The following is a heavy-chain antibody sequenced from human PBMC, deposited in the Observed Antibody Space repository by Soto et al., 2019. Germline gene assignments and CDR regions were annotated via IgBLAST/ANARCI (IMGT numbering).Heavy chain of an antibody. CDR1: GGSFSGYY. Sequence: SETLSLTCAVYGGSFSGYYWSWIRQPPGKGLEWIGEINHSGSTNYNPSLKSRVTISVDTSKNQFSLKLSSVTAADTAVYYCARVRGYSSGSTYYYYGMDVWGQGTTVTVSS. CDR2: INHSGST. V-gene: IGHV4-34*01. CDR3: ARVRGYSSGSTYYYYGMDV. D-gene: IGHD6-19*01. J-gene: IGHJ6*02.